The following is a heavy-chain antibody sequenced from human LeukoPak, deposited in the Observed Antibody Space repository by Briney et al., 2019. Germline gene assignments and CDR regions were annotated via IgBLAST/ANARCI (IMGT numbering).Heavy chain of an antibody. D-gene: IGHD2-15*01. V-gene: IGHV4-34*01. CDR1: GGSFSGYY. CDR3: ARGPKNCSGGSCYLPFDY. Sequence: SETLSLTCAVYGGSFSGYYWSWIRQPPGKGLEWIGEINHSGSTDYNPSLKSRVTISVDTSKNQFSLKLSSVTAADTAVYYCARGPKNCSGGSCYLPFDYWGQGTLVTVSS. CDR2: INHSGST. J-gene: IGHJ4*02.